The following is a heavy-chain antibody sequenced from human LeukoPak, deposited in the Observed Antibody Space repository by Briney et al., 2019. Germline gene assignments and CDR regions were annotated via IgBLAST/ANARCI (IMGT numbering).Heavy chain of an antibody. V-gene: IGHV4-59*01. J-gene: IGHJ6*03. Sequence: KASETLSLTCTVSGGSISSYYWSWIRQPPGKGLEWIGYIYYSGSTNYNPSLKSRVTISVDTSKNQFSLKLSSVTAADTAVYYCARGVSGYCSGGSCSPLDYYHMDVWGKGTTVTASS. CDR1: GGSISSYY. CDR2: IYYSGST. CDR3: ARGVSGYCSGGSCSPLDYYHMDV. D-gene: IGHD2-15*01.